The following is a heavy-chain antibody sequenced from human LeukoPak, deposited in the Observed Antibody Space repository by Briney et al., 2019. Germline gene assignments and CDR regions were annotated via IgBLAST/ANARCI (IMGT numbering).Heavy chain of an antibody. CDR1: GFTVGSNY. CDR3: AREGLGYSSGWYQTDPRGSMSY. D-gene: IGHD6-19*01. Sequence: GGSLRLSCAASGFTVGSNYMSWVRQAPGKGLEWVSVIYSGGSTYYADSVKGRFTISRDNSKNTLYLQMNSLRAEDTAVYYCAREGLGYSSGWYQTDPRGSMSYWGQGTLVTVSS. V-gene: IGHV3-66*01. J-gene: IGHJ4*02. CDR2: IYSGGST.